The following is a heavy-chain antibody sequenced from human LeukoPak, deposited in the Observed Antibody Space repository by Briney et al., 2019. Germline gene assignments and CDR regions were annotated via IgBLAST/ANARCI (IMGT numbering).Heavy chain of an antibody. Sequence: SETLSLTCTVSGGSVSSYYWSWIRQPAGKGLEWIGRIDTSGSTNYNPSLKSRVTISVDKSKNQFSRNLSSVTAADTAVYYCARPLRSGNHKLYYWGQGTLVTVSS. J-gene: IGHJ4*02. CDR1: GGSVSSYY. D-gene: IGHD1-1*01. CDR2: IDTSGST. CDR3: ARPLRSGNHKLYY. V-gene: IGHV4-4*07.